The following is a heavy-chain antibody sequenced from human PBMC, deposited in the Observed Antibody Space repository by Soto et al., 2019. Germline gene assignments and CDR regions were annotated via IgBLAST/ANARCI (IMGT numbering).Heavy chain of an antibody. CDR1: GGSISSYY. Sequence: PSATLSLTCTVSGGSISSYYWSWIRQPQGKGLEWIGYIYYSGSTNYNPSLKSRVTISVDTSKNQFSLKLSSVTAADTAVYYCARLVVVVAATLGHGWFDPWGQGTLVTVS. D-gene: IGHD2-15*01. J-gene: IGHJ5*02. CDR2: IYYSGST. CDR3: ARLVVVVAATLGHGWFDP. V-gene: IGHV4-59*08.